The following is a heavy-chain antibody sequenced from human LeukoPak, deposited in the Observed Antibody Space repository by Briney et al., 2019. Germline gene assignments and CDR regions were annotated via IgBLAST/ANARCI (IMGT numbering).Heavy chain of an antibody. J-gene: IGHJ1*01. CDR2: ISGSGGST. CDR3: AKDHLSSGAAIRKKYFQH. V-gene: IGHV3-23*01. D-gene: IGHD2-2*02. Sequence: GGSLRLSCAASGFTFSSYAMSWVRQAPGKGLEWVSAISGSGGSTYYADSVEGRFTISRDNSKNTLYLQMNSLRAEDTAVYYCAKDHLSSGAAIRKKYFQHWGQGTLVTVSS. CDR1: GFTFSSYA.